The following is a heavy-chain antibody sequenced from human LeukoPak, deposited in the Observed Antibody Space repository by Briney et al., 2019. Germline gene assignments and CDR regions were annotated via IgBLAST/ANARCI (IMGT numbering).Heavy chain of an antibody. CDR2: MNPNTGNT. CDR3: ARGLGYCSGGSCSYWFDP. CDR1: GYTFTSYD. D-gene: IGHD2-15*01. Sequence: ASVKVSCKASGYTFTSYDLNWVRQATGQGLEWMGWMNPNTGNTGYAQKFQGRVTMTRNTSISTAYMELSSLRSEDTAVCYCARGLGYCSGGSCSYWFDPWGQGTLVTVSS. J-gene: IGHJ5*02. V-gene: IGHV1-8*01.